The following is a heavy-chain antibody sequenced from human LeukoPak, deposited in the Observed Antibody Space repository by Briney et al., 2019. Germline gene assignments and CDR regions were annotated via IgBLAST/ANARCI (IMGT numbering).Heavy chain of an antibody. D-gene: IGHD6-19*01. CDR3: ARHRARQQWLVSLDY. J-gene: IGHJ4*02. CDR2: INQSGST. V-gene: IGHV4-34*01. Sequence: SETLSLTCAVYGGSFSGYYWSWIRQPPGKGLEWIGEINQSGSTNYNPSLKSRVTISVDTSKNQFSLKLSSVTAADTAVYYCARHRARQQWLVSLDYWGQGTLVTVSS. CDR1: GGSFSGYY.